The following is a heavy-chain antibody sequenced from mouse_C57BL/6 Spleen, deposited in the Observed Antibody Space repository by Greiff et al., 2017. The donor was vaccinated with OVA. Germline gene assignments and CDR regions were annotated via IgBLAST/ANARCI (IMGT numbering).Heavy chain of an antibody. V-gene: IGHV1-64*01. J-gene: IGHJ2*01. CDR1: GYTFTSYW. D-gene: IGHD2-3*01. Sequence: QVQLQQPGAELVKPGASVKLSCKASGYTFTSYWMHWVKQRPGQGLEWIGMIHPNSGSTNYNEKFKSKATLTVDKSSSTAHMELRSLTSEDTAVYYCARGDSDYDYFDCWGQGTTLTVSS. CDR2: IHPNSGST. CDR3: ARGDSDYDYFDC.